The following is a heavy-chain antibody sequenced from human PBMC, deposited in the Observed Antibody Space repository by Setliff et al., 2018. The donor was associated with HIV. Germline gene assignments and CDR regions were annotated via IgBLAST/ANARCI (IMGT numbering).Heavy chain of an antibody. J-gene: IGHJ6*03. CDR3: ARRGYSYGWEYHHYYLDV. CDR1: GFTFSSYE. CDR2: IWSDGNNI. Sequence: GGSLRLSCAASGFTFSSYEMHWVRQAPGKGLEWVAVIWSDGNNIQYADSLKGRFTVSRDILKNTVYLQMNSLRAEDTAVYYCARRGYSYGWEYHHYYLDVWGKGTTVTVSS. V-gene: IGHV3-33*08. D-gene: IGHD5-18*01.